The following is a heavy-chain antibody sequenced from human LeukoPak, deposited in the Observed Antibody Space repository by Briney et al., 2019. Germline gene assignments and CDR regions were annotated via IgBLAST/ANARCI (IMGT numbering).Heavy chain of an antibody. J-gene: IGHJ4*02. CDR3: ARANGGWHQLDY. V-gene: IGHV4-59*01. D-gene: IGHD2-8*01. Sequence: SETLSLTCTVSGGSMNSYYWSWIRQPPGKGLEWIGYIYNSGSITSNPSLKSRVSMSIDTSKNQFSLILSSVTAADTAVYYCARANGGWHQLDYWGQGTLVTVSS. CDR1: GGSMNSYY. CDR2: IYNSGSI.